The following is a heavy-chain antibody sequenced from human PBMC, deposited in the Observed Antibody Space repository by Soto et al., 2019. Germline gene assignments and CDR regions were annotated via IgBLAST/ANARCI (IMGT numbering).Heavy chain of an antibody. D-gene: IGHD6-13*01. Sequence: QVQLVQSGAEVKKPGASVKVSCKASGYTFTSYGISWVRQAPGQGLEWMGWISAYNGNTNYAQKLQGRVTMTTDTSTRTAYMELRSLRSDDTAVYYCAREGGVGGSWYPKQNWFDPWGQGTLVTVSS. J-gene: IGHJ5*02. CDR2: ISAYNGNT. CDR1: GYTFTSYG. CDR3: AREGGVGGSWYPKQNWFDP. V-gene: IGHV1-18*01.